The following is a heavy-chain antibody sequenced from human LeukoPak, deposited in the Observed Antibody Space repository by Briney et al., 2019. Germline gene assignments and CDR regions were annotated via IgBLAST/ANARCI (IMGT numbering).Heavy chain of an antibody. V-gene: IGHV4-34*01. CDR2: INHSGST. Sequence: SEALSLTCAVYGGSFSGYYWSWIRQPPGKGLEWIGEINHSGSTNYNPSLKSRVTISVDTSKNQFSLKLSSVTAADTAVYYCARGPRIRGYSYGYRAGAGHRDMDVWGQGTTVTVSS. D-gene: IGHD5-18*01. CDR3: ARGPRIRGYSYGYRAGAGHRDMDV. CDR1: GGSFSGYY. J-gene: IGHJ6*02.